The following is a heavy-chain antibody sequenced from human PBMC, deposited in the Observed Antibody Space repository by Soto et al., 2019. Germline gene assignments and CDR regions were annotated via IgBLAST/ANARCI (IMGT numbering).Heavy chain of an antibody. CDR3: ARTSSSSHYHFDY. J-gene: IGHJ4*02. V-gene: IGHV3-33*01. CDR1: GFTFSSYG. Sequence: QVQLVESGGGVVQPGRSLRLSCAASGFTFSSYGMHWVRQAPGKGLEWVAVIWYDGSNKYYADSVKGRFTISRDNSKNTLYLQMNSLRAEDTAVYYCARTSSSSHYHFDYWGQGTLVTVSS. D-gene: IGHD6-6*01. CDR2: IWYDGSNK.